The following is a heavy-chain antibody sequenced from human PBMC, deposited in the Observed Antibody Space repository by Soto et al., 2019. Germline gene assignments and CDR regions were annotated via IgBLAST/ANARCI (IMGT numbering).Heavy chain of an antibody. CDR2: IYYSGRT. V-gene: IGHV4-39*01. J-gene: IGHJ4*01. Sequence: SETLSLTCTVSRGSISSPNYNWGWIRQPPGTGLEWIATIYYSGRTYYNPSLSSRVTISIDTSKNQFSLKLSSVTAADTAMYFCARHAVLSNGPGSVDFRGLGTLVTVSS. CDR1: RGSISSPNYN. CDR3: ARHAVLSNGPGSVDF. D-gene: IGHD2-8*01.